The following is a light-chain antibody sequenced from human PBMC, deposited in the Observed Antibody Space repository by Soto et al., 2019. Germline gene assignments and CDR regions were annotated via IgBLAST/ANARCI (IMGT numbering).Light chain of an antibody. Sequence: DIQMTQSPSTLSASVGDRVTITCRASQSISSWLAWYQQKPGKAPKLLIYKASSLESGVPSRFSGCGSGTEFTLTISSLQPDDFATYDCQQYNSYYTFGQGTKLEIK. J-gene: IGKJ2*01. V-gene: IGKV1-5*03. CDR1: QSISSW. CDR3: QQYNSYYT. CDR2: KAS.